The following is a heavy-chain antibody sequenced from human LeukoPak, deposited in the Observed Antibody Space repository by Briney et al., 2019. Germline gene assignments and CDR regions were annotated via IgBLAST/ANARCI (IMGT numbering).Heavy chain of an antibody. Sequence: GGSLRLSCAASGFTVSSNYMSWVRQAPGKGLEWVSVIYSGGSTYYADSVKGRFTISRDNSKNTLYLQMNSLRAEDTAVYYCARDRLGYCSGGSCSGYWGQGTLVTVSS. CDR3: ARDRLGYCSGGSCSGY. V-gene: IGHV3-53*01. J-gene: IGHJ4*02. CDR2: IYSGGST. D-gene: IGHD2-15*01. CDR1: GFTVSSNY.